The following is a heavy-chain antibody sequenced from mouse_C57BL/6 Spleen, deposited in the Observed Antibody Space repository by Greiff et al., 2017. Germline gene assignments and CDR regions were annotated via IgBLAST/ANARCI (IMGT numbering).Heavy chain of an antibody. V-gene: IGHV5-17*01. CDR2: ISSGSSTI. CDR1: GFTFSDYG. J-gene: IGHJ3*02. D-gene: IGHD1-1*01. CDR3: ARDYYCCGYDP. Sequence: EVQRVESGGGLVKPGGSLKLSCAASGFTFSDYGMHWVRQAPEKGLEWVAYISSGSSTIYYADTVKGRFTISRDNATNNLFLIMTCLRSENPAMYYCARDYYCCGYDPWGQGTLVTVSA.